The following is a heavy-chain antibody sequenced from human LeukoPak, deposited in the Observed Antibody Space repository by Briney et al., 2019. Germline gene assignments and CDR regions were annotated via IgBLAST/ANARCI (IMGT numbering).Heavy chain of an antibody. CDR1: GFTFSSAW. CDR3: ARDRRWTATTVTYFDY. CDR2: IKQDGSEK. D-gene: IGHD4-11*01. Sequence: PGGSLRLSCEASGFTFSSAWMTWVRQAPGKGLEWVANIKQDGSEKYYVDSVRGRFTISRDNTKNSLYLQVNSLRAEDTAVYYCARDRRWTATTVTYFDYWGQGTLVTVSS. V-gene: IGHV3-7*01. J-gene: IGHJ4*02.